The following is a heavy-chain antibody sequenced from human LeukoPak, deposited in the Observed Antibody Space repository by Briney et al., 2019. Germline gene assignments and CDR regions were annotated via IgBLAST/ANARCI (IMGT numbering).Heavy chain of an antibody. J-gene: IGHJ4*02. Sequence: PGRSLRLSCAASGFTFSSYAMHWVRQAPGKGLEWVAVISYDASNKYYADSVKGRFTISRDNSKNTLYLQMNSLRAEDTAVYYCARSRYYYGSSGYPQPGGYWGQGTLVTVPS. V-gene: IGHV3-30*04. D-gene: IGHD3-22*01. CDR2: ISYDASNK. CDR3: ARSRYYYGSSGYPQPGGY. CDR1: GFTFSSYA.